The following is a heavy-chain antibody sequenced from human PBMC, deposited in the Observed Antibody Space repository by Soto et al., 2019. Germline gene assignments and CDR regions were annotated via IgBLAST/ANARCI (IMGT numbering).Heavy chain of an antibody. D-gene: IGHD6-13*01. V-gene: IGHV3-11*06. CDR2: ISSSSSYT. Sequence: LRLSCAASGFTFSDYYMSWIRQAPGKGLEWVSYISSSSSYTNYADSVKGRFAISRDNAKNSLYLQMNSLRAEDTAVYYCARGRYSKYYGMDVWGQGTTVTVSS. CDR3: ARGRYSKYYGMDV. J-gene: IGHJ6*02. CDR1: GFTFSDYY.